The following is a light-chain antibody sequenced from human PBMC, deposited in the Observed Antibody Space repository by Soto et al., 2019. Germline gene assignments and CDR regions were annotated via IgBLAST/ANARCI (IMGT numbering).Light chain of an antibody. J-gene: IGKJ5*01. CDR2: DAS. CDR1: QNINNY. CDR3: QQYENLPT. Sequence: DIQMTQSPSSLSASVGDRVPTPFQTSQNINNYLNWYQQKPGRAPKLLIYDASNLEAGVPSRFRGSGSGTDFTFTISRLQPEDIATYYCQQYENLPTFGQGTRLEIK. V-gene: IGKV1-33*01.